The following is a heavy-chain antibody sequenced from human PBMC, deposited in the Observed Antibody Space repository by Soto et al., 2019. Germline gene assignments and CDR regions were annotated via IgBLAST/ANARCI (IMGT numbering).Heavy chain of an antibody. CDR3: AKDRTYSSSWYGIFDY. V-gene: IGHV3-9*01. Sequence: EVQLVESGGGLVQPGRSLRLSCAASGFTFDDYAMHWVRQAPGKGLDWVSGISWNSGSIGYADSVKGRFTISRDNAKNSLYLQMNSLRAEDTALYYCAKDRTYSSSWYGIFDYWGQGTLVTVSS. D-gene: IGHD6-13*01. CDR1: GFTFDDYA. J-gene: IGHJ4*02. CDR2: ISWNSGSI.